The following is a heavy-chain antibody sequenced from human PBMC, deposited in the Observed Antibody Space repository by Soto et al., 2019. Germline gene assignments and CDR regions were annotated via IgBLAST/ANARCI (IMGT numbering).Heavy chain of an antibody. Sequence: LVESGGGVVQPGRSLRLSCEASGFSFNAYGMHWVRQAPGKGLEWVAAIWFDGSNQYYVDSVKGRFTISRDNSKNTLFLQMNSLRPEDTAVYYWARDNLGEQQLVLWGQGTLVTVSS. V-gene: IGHV3-33*01. CDR3: ARDNLGEQQLVL. CDR2: IWFDGSNQ. J-gene: IGHJ4*02. D-gene: IGHD6-13*01. CDR1: GFSFNAYG.